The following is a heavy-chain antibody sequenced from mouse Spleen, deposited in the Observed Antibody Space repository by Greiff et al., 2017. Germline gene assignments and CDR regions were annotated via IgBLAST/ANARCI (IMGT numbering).Heavy chain of an antibody. D-gene: IGHD2-2*01. CDR1: GYTFTSYG. CDR3: ARCRAGCGY. J-gene: IGHJ2*01. V-gene: IGHV1-81*01. Sequence: QVQLQQSGAELARPGASVKLSCKASGYTFTSYGISWVKQRTGQGLEWIGEIYPRSGNTYYNEKFKGKVTLTADKSSSKVYMELRSLTSEDSAIYFCARCRAGCGYGGKGTTLTVSS. CDR2: IYPRSGNT.